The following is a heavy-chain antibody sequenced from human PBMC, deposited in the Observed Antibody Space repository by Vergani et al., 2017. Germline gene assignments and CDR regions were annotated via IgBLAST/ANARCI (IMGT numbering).Heavy chain of an antibody. Sequence: EVQLLESGGGLVQPGGSLRLSCAASVFTFSSYAMSWVRQAPGKGLEWVSAISGSVGSTYYSDSVKARFTISRDNSKNTLYLQMNSLRAEDTAVYYCAKDGLSTYYDLLSGPRDFDYWGQGTLVTVSS. J-gene: IGHJ4*02. CDR2: ISGSVGST. D-gene: IGHD3-3*01. CDR1: VFTFSSYA. V-gene: IGHV3-23*01. CDR3: AKDGLSTYYDLLSGPRDFDY.